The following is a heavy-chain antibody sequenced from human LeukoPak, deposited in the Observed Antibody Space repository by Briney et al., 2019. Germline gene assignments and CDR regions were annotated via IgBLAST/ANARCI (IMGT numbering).Heavy chain of an antibody. D-gene: IGHD2-21*02. Sequence: GGSLRLSCVGSGFSFNKYAASWVRQAPGKGLEWVAGMTGGGATYHADSVKGRFVISRDNSRNTLYLQMNSLSGEDTAVYYCARKDSAVTALSEKYFDYWGQGALVTVSS. J-gene: IGHJ4*02. CDR1: GFSFNKYA. V-gene: IGHV3-23*01. CDR3: ARKDSAVTALSEKYFDY. CDR2: MTGGGAT.